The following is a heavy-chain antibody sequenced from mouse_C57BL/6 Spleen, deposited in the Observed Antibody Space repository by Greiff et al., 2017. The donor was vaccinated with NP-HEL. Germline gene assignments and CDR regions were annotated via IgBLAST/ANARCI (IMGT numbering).Heavy chain of an antibody. CDR2: IYPRSGNT. V-gene: IGHV1-81*01. J-gene: IGHJ3*01. D-gene: IGHD1-1*01. CDR3: VLRYSAWFAY. Sequence: QVQLQQSGAELARPGASVKLSCKASGYTFTSYGISWVKQRTGQGLEWIGEIYPRSGNTYYNEKFKGKATLTADKSSSTAYMELRSLTSEDSAVYFCVLRYSAWFAYWGQGTLVTVSA. CDR1: GYTFTSYG.